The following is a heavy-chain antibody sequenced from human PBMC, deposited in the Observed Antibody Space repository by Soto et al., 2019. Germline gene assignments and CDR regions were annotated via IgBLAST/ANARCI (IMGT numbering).Heavy chain of an antibody. D-gene: IGHD6-13*01. CDR3: ARIKQLVFMDV. CDR2: ISANNGNT. Sequence: QVLLVQSGAEVRKPGASVKVSCKASGYTFPNYGIIWVRQAPGQGLEWMAWISANNGNTKYAQKFQDRVTMTTDTSTTTAYMELRSLRSDDTAVYYWARIKQLVFMDVWGQGTTVTVSS. V-gene: IGHV1-18*01. J-gene: IGHJ6*02. CDR1: GYTFPNYG.